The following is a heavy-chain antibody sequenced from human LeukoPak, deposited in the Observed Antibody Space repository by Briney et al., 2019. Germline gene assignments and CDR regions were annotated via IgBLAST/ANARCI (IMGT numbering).Heavy chain of an antibody. CDR3: AKGSAMVSNYFDY. V-gene: IGHV3-23*01. J-gene: IGHJ4*02. Sequence: GGSLSLSCAASGFTFSSYTMSWVRQAPGKGLEWVSAISGSGGSTYYADSVKGRFTISRDNSKNTLYLQMNSLRAEDTAVYYCAKGSAMVSNYFDYWGQGTLVTVSS. CDR1: GFTFSSYT. D-gene: IGHD5-18*01. CDR2: ISGSGGST.